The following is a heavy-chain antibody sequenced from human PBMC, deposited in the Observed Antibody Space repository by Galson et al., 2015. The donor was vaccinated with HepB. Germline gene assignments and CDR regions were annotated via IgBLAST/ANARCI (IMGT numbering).Heavy chain of an antibody. Sequence: SVKVSCKASGYTFTSYAMHWVRQAPGQRLEWMGWINAGNGITKYSQKFQGRVTITRDTSASTAYMELSSLRSEDTAVYYCARSPQGALYYYYYMDVWGKGTTVTVSS. CDR3: ARSPQGALYYYYYMDV. J-gene: IGHJ6*03. CDR2: INAGNGIT. V-gene: IGHV1-3*01. CDR1: GYTFTSYA.